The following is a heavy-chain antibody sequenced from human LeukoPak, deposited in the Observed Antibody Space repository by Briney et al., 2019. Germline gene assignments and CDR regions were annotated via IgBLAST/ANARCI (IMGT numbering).Heavy chain of an antibody. J-gene: IGHJ3*02. D-gene: IGHD1-26*01. V-gene: IGHV4-39*07. CDR3: ARALVGATRGFDAFDI. CDR1: GGSISSSSYY. CDR2: IYYSGST. Sequence: SETLSLTCTVSGGSISSSSYYWGWIRQPPGKGLEWIGSIYYSGSTYYNPSLKSRVTISVDTSKNQFSLKLSSVTAADTAVYYCARALVGATRGFDAFDIWGQGTMVTVSS.